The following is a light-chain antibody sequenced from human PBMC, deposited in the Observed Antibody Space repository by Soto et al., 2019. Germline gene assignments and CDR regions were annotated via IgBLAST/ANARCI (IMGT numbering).Light chain of an antibody. CDR1: QSVSSSY. CDR3: QQYGSSPIT. Sequence: EIVLTQSPGTLSLSPGERATLSCRASQSVSSSYLAWYQQKPGQAPRLLIHGASSRATGIPDRISGSGSGTDFTLTISRLEPEDFAVYYCQQYGSSPITFGQGTRLDI. CDR2: GAS. V-gene: IGKV3-20*01. J-gene: IGKJ5*01.